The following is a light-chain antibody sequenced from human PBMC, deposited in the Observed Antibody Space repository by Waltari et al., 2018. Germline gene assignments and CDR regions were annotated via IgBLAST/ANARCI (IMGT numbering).Light chain of an antibody. J-gene: IGKJ1*01. CDR2: GAS. CDR1: QSVGGT. Sequence: EIVLTQSPGTLSLSPGARATLSCRASQSVGGTLAWYQQKPGQAPRLLLYGASIRAPGTPDRFSGTGSGTDFSLTISRLEPEDFAVYYCQHYVRLPATFGQGTKVEIK. V-gene: IGKV3-20*01. CDR3: QHYVRLPAT.